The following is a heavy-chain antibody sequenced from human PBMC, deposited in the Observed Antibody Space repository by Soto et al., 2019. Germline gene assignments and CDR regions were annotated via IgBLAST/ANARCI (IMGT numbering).Heavy chain of an antibody. CDR3: TKNSDYALDY. J-gene: IGHJ4*02. V-gene: IGHV4-4*02. D-gene: IGHD4-4*01. CDR2: LHHGGST. Sequence: SETLSLTCDVSRYSINNNNWWSCVRQPPGGGLEWIWELHHGGSTNYNPSLESRVTFSVDISKNQFFLKLSSVTAADTAVYYCTKNSDYALDYWGQGTLVTVSS. CDR1: RYSINNNNW.